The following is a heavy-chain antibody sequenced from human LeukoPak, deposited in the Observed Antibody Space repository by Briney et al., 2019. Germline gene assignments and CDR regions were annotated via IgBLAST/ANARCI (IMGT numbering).Heavy chain of an antibody. Sequence: SETLSLTCAVYGGSFSGYYWSWIRQPPGKGLEWIGYVYYSGSTNYNPSLKSRVTISVDTSKNQFSLKLSSVTAADTAVYYCARGRQVGSGYYFQHWGQGTLVTVSS. CDR1: GGSFSGYY. J-gene: IGHJ1*01. D-gene: IGHD3-22*01. CDR2: VYYSGST. V-gene: IGHV4-59*01. CDR3: ARGRQVGSGYYFQH.